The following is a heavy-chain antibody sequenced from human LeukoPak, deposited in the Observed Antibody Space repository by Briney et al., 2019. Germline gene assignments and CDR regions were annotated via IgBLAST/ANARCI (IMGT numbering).Heavy chain of an antibody. V-gene: IGHV4-59*08. J-gene: IGHJ4*02. CDR2: IHYSGST. CDR1: GRSISSYY. CDR3: ARLVTYCSGGGCVYYFDY. Sequence: PSQTLSLTCTVSGRSISSYYWSWIRQPPGKGLEWIGYIHYSGSTNYYPSLQSRVTISVDTAKKQFSLNLSSVTAADTAVYYCARLVTYCSGGGCVYYFDYWGQGTLVTVSS. D-gene: IGHD2-15*01.